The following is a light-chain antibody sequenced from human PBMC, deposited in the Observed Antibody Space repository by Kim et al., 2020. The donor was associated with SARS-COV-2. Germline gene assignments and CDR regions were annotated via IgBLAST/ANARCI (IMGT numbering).Light chain of an antibody. CDR2: GAS. J-gene: IGKJ2*01. CDR3: QQYGSLYT. Sequence: SWSPGESATLSCRASQSVSNNYLTWYQQKPGQAPRLLIYGASSRATGIPDRFSGSGSGTDFTLTISRLEPEDFAVYYCQQYGSLYTFGQGTKLEI. CDR1: QSVSNNY. V-gene: IGKV3-20*01.